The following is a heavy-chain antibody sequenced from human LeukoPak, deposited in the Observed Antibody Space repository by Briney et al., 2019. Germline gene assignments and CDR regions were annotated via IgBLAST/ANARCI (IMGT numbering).Heavy chain of an antibody. V-gene: IGHV4-4*07. J-gene: IGHJ4*02. D-gene: IGHD1-26*01. CDR3: ARDTVGATSDY. CDR2: IYTSGST. Sequence: PSGTLSLTCTVSGGSISSYYWSWIRQPAGKGLEWIGRIYTSGSTNYNPSLKSRVTISVDKSKNQFSLKLSSVTAADTAVYYCARDTVGATSDYWGQGTLVTVSS. CDR1: GGSISSYY.